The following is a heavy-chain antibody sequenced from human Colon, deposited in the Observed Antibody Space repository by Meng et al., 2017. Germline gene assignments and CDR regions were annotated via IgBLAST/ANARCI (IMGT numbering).Heavy chain of an antibody. CDR1: GFTFSNYG. J-gene: IGHJ6*02. Sequence: GESLKISCAASGFTFSNYGMNWVRQAPGQGLEWVADINKDGSEKYYVASVEGRFTISRDNDKKSLYLQMNSLRAEDTAVYYCARYVPGSGGVIVWGQGTTVTVSS. CDR2: INKDGSEK. V-gene: IGHV3-7*01. CDR3: ARYVPGSGGVIV. D-gene: IGHD3-10*01.